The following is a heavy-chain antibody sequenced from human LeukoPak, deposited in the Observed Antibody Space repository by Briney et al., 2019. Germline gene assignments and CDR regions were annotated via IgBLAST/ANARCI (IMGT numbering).Heavy chain of an antibody. D-gene: IGHD2-21*01. CDR3: ARDLSAAYDF. CDR1: GFTFSSYG. CDR2: LVYDERN. J-gene: IGHJ4*02. Sequence: GGSLRLSCAASGFTFSSYGMHWVRQAPGKGLEWVARLVYDERNDYANSVKGRFTISRDNPKNTLYLQMDNLRVDDTAVYYCARDLSAAYDFWGQGILVTVSS. V-gene: IGHV3-33*01.